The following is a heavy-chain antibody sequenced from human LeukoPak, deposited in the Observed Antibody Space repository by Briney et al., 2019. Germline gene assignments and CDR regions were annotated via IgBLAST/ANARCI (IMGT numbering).Heavy chain of an antibody. D-gene: IGHD6-19*01. CDR3: ARARSIAVAGPYFDY. J-gene: IGHJ4*02. Sequence: PSETLSLTCTVSGGSVSSGSYYWSWIRQPPGTGLEWIGYIYYSGSTNYNPSLKSRVTISVDTSKNQFSLKLSSVTAADTAVYYCARARSIAVAGPYFDYWGQGTLVTASS. CDR2: IYYSGST. CDR1: GGSVSSGSYY. V-gene: IGHV4-61*01.